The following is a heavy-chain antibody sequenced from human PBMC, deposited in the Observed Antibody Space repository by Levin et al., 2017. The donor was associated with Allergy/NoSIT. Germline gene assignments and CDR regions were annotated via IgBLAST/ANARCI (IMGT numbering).Heavy chain of an antibody. V-gene: IGHV4-4*07. CDR2: IHISGST. CDR3: SRSTYNSGPYEF. J-gene: IGHJ4*02. Sequence: SQTLSLPCSVSGGSISNYYWNWIRQPAGKGLEWIGRIHISGSTNYNPSLKSRVSVSVDTSKNQFSLKLTSVTAADTAVYFCSRSTYNSGPYEFWGQGTLVTVSS. D-gene: IGHD6-19*01. CDR1: GGSISNYY.